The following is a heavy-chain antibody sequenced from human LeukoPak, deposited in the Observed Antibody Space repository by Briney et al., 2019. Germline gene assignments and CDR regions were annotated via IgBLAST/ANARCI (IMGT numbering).Heavy chain of an antibody. J-gene: IGHJ4*02. D-gene: IGHD3-9*01. V-gene: IGHV3-23*01. CDR1: GFTFSSYA. CDR2: ISGSGGST. CDR3: AIYAITRYDILTGYFDY. Sequence: PGGSLRLSCAASGFTFSSYAMSWVRQAPGKGLEWVSAISGSGGSTYYAASVKGRFTISRDNSKNTLYLKMNSLRAEDTAVYYCAIYAITRYDILTGYFDYWGQGTLVTVSS.